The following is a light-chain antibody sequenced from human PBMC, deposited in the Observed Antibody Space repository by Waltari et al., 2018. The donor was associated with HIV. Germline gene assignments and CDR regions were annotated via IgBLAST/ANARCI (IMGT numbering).Light chain of an antibody. J-gene: IGLJ3*02. V-gene: IGLV1-44*01. CDR1: SSNIESNI. CDR3: AAWDDSLNGPNWV. CDR2: KND. Sequence: QSVLTQPPSASGTPGQWVTISCSGSSSNIESNIFNWYQQFPGTAPKVLSYKNDQRPSGVPDRFSGSKSGTSASLAISGLQSEDEADYYCAAWDDSLNGPNWVFGGGTKLTVL.